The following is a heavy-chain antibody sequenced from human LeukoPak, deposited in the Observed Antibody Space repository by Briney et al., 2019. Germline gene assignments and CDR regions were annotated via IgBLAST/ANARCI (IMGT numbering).Heavy chain of an antibody. CDR3: ARVNSSGWLTFFDY. J-gene: IGHJ4*02. V-gene: IGHV4-31*03. CDR1: GGSISSGGYY. D-gene: IGHD6-19*01. Sequence: PSQTLSLTCTVSGGSISSGGYYWSWIRQHPGKGLEWIGYTYYSGSTYYNPSLKSRVTISVDTSKNQFSLKLSSVTAADTAVYYCARVNSSGWLTFFDYWGQGTLVTVSS. CDR2: TYYSGST.